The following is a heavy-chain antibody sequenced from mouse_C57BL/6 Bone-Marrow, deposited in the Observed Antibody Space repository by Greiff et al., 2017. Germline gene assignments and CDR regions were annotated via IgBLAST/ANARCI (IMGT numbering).Heavy chain of an antibody. V-gene: IGHV1-26*01. CDR2: INPNNGGT. Sequence: EVKLQESGPELVKPGASVKISCKASGYTFTDYYWNWVKQSHGKSLEWIGDINPNNGGTSYNQKIKRKATLTVDKFSSTAYMEIRSLTSEDSAVYYCARRKTYYYGSSYYFDYWGQGTTLTVSS. J-gene: IGHJ2*01. D-gene: IGHD1-1*01. CDR1: GYTFTDYY. CDR3: ARRKTYYYGSSYYFDY.